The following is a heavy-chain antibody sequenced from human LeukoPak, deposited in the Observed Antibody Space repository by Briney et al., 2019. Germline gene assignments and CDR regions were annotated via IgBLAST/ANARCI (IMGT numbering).Heavy chain of an antibody. V-gene: IGHV3-21*01. Sequence: GGSLRLSCAASGFSFSTYTMNWARQAPGKGLEWVSSISGSGSYIHYSDSVKGRFTISRDNAKNSLSLQMNSLRAEDTAIYYCASHFWNYYRIDYWGQGILVTVSS. CDR1: GFSFSTYT. J-gene: IGHJ4*02. CDR2: ISGSGSYI. CDR3: ASHFWNYYRIDY. D-gene: IGHD3-3*02.